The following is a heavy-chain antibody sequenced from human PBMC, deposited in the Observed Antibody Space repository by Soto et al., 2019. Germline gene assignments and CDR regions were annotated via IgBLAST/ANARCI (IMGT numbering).Heavy chain of an antibody. V-gene: IGHV1-18*01. CDR1: GYTFTSYG. J-gene: IGHJ6*02. D-gene: IGHD3-9*01. Sequence: ASVKVSCKASGYTFTSYGISWVRQAPGQGLEWMGWISAYNGNTNYAQKLQGRVTMTTDTSTSTAYMELRGLRSDDTAVYYCARRVGWLSGYYYYGMDVWGQGTTVTVSS. CDR2: ISAYNGNT. CDR3: ARRVGWLSGYYYYGMDV.